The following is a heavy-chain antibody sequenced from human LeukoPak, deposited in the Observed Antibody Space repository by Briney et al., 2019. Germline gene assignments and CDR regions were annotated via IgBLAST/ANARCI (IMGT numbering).Heavy chain of an antibody. CDR2: IYTGGNT. D-gene: IGHD2-2*01. CDR3: ARVGEVVPAGIDY. Sequence: GGSLRLSCAASGFTVDSNYLSWVRQAPGKGLEWVSTIYTGGNTYYAASVKGRFTISRDNAKNTLYLQMNSLRAEDTAVYYCARVGEVVPAGIDYWGQGTLVTVSS. J-gene: IGHJ4*02. CDR1: GFTVDSNY. V-gene: IGHV3-53*01.